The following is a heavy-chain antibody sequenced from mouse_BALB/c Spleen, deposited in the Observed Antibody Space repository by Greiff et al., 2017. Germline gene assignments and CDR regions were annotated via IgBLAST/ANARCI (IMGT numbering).Heavy chain of an antibody. Sequence: EVQVVESGGGLVKPGGSLKLSCAASGFTFSDYYMYWVRQTPEKRLEWVATISDGGSYTYYPDSVKGRFTISRDNAKNNLYLQMSSLKSEDTAMYYCARGGNYLAYWGQGTLVTVSA. J-gene: IGHJ3*01. V-gene: IGHV5-4*02. CDR3: ARGGNYLAY. CDR1: GFTFSDYY. CDR2: ISDGGSYT. D-gene: IGHD2-1*01.